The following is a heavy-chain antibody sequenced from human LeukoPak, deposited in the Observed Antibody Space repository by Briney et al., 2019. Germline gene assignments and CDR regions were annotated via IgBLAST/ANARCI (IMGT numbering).Heavy chain of an antibody. J-gene: IGHJ4*02. D-gene: IGHD1-26*01. V-gene: IGHV3-30*02. CDR3: ASGGIYYGAAFDF. Sequence: GGSLRLSCAASGFTFSSYGMHWVRQAPGKGLEWVAFIRYDGSNKYYADSVKGRFTISRDNSKNTLYLQMNSLRAEDTALYYCASGGIYYGAAFDFWGQGTLVTVSS. CDR1: GFTFSSYG. CDR2: IRYDGSNK.